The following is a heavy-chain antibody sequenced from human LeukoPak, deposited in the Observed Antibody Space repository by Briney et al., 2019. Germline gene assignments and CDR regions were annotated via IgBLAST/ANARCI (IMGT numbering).Heavy chain of an antibody. CDR3: ASIAPYSSSWDEPDY. D-gene: IGHD6-13*01. CDR1: GGSISSSSYY. CDR2: IYYSGST. V-gene: IGHV4-39*01. Sequence: SETLSLTCTVSGGSISSSSYYWGWVRQPRGKGLEWIGSIYYSGSTYYNPSLKSRVTISVDTSKNQFSLKLSSVTAADTAVYYCASIAPYSSSWDEPDYWGQGTLVTVSS. J-gene: IGHJ4*02.